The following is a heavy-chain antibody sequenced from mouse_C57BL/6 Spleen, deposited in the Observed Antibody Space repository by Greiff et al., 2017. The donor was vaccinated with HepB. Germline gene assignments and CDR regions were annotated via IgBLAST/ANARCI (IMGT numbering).Heavy chain of an antibody. CDR2: IDPSDSYT. Sequence: VQLQQPGAELVMPGASVKLSCKASGYTFTSYWMHWVKQRPGQGLEWIGEIDPSDSYTNYNQKFKGKSTLTVDKSSSTAYMQLSRLTSEDSAVYYCARFVTDYFDYWGQGTTLTVSS. J-gene: IGHJ2*01. CDR1: GYTFTSYW. V-gene: IGHV1-69*01. CDR3: ARFVTDYFDY.